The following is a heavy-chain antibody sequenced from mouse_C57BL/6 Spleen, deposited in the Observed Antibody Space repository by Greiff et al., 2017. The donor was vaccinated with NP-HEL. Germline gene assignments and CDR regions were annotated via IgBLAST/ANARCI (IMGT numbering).Heavy chain of an antibody. Sequence: EVQLQQSGAELVRPGASVKLSCTASGFNIKDDYMHWVKQRPEQGLEWIGWIDPENGDTEYASKFQGKATITADTSSNTAYLQLSSLTSEDTAVYCCTTDGYYRYFDVWGTGTTVTVSS. CDR3: TTDGYYRYFDV. CDR2: IDPENGDT. CDR1: GFNIKDDY. D-gene: IGHD2-3*01. J-gene: IGHJ1*03. V-gene: IGHV14-4*01.